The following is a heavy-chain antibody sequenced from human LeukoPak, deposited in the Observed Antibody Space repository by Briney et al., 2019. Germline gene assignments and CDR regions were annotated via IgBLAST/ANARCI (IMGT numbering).Heavy chain of an antibody. CDR2: IYYTGST. J-gene: IGHJ3*02. V-gene: IGHV4-59*01. CDR1: GGSISRDY. CDR3: ATDLGELLPSI. Sequence: SETLSLTCTVSGGSISRDYWSWIRQPPGKGLEWIGYIYYTGSTNYNPSLNSRATISLETSKNQFSLNLSSVTAADTAVYYCATDLGELLPSIWGQGTMVTVSS. D-gene: IGHD1-26*01.